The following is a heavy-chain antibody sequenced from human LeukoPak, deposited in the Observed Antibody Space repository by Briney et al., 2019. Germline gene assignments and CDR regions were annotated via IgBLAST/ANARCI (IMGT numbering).Heavy chain of an antibody. CDR1: GFTFSSYA. Sequence: PGGSLRLSCAASGFTFSSYAMSWVRQAPGKGLEWVSAISGSGGSTYYADSVKGWFTISRDNSKNTLYLQLNSLRAEDTAVYYCARVVKTGIVLLWFLNAFDIWGQGTMVTVSS. CDR2: ISGSGGST. CDR3: ARVVKTGIVLLWFLNAFDI. J-gene: IGHJ3*02. D-gene: IGHD3-10*01. V-gene: IGHV3-23*01.